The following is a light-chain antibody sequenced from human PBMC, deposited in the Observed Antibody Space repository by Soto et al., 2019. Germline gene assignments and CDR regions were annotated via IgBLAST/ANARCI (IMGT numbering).Light chain of an antibody. CDR3: QQRRSWPPTIT. J-gene: IGKJ5*01. CDR2: DAS. Sequence: EIVLTQSPATLSLSPGERATLSCRASQSVSSYLAWYQQKPGQAPRLLIYDASNRATGIPARFSGSGSGTDFTLNISRLEPEDFAVYYCQQRRSWPPTITFGQGTRLEIK. CDR1: QSVSSY. V-gene: IGKV3-11*01.